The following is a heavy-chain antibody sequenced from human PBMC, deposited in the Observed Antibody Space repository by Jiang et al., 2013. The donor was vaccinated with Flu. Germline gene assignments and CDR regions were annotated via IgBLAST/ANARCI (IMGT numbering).Heavy chain of an antibody. J-gene: IGHJ5*02. CDR2: IYYSGST. CDR1: GGSISSSSYY. V-gene: IGHV4-39*07. D-gene: IGHD3-16*01. Sequence: PGLVKPSETLSLTCTVSGGSISSSSYYWGWIRQPPGKGLEWIGSIYYSGSTNHNPSLKSRVTISVDTSKNQFSLKLSSVTAADTAVYYCARDLDYVGGWFDPWGQGTLVTVSS. CDR3: ARDLDYVGGWFDP.